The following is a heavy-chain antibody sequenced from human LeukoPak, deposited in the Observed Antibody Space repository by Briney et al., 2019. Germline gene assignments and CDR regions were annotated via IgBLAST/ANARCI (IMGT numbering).Heavy chain of an antibody. CDR1: GGTFSSYA. CDR3: AGSGSSSSLAY. J-gene: IGHJ4*02. Sequence: ASVKVSCKASGGTFSSYAISWVRQAPGQGLEWMGGVIPIFGTANYAQKFQGRVTITADESTSTAYMELSSLRSEDTAVYYCAGSGSSSSLAYWGQGTLVTVSS. CDR2: VIPIFGTA. D-gene: IGHD6-6*01. V-gene: IGHV1-69*13.